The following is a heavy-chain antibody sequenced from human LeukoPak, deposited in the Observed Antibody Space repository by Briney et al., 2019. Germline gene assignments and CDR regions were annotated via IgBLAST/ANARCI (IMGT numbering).Heavy chain of an antibody. Sequence: SETLSLTCTVSGGSISSHYWSWIRQPPGKGLEWIGYIYYSGSTNYNPSLKSRVTISVDTSKNQFSLKLSPVTAADTAVYYCARVIYYYYYMDVWGKGTTVTVSS. J-gene: IGHJ6*03. CDR2: IYYSGST. V-gene: IGHV4-59*11. CDR1: GGSISSHY. CDR3: ARVIYYYYYMDV.